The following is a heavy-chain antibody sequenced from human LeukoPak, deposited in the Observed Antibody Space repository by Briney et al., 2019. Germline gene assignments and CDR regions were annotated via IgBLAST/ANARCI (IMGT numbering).Heavy chain of an antibody. V-gene: IGHV1-18*04. J-gene: IGHJ6*04. D-gene: IGHD3-10*01. CDR3: ARDHSMVRGVNHGMDV. CDR1: GYTFTSYG. CDR2: ISAYNGNT. Sequence: ASVKVSCKASGYTFTSYGISWVRHAPGPGLEWVGWISAYNGNTNYAQKLQGRVTMTTDTSTSTAYMELRSLRADDTAVYYCARDHSMVRGVNHGMDVWGKGTTVTVSS.